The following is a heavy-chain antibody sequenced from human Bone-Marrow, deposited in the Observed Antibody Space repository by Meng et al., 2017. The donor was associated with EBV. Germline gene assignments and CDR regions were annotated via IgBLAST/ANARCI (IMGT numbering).Heavy chain of an antibody. Sequence: QVQLVESGGGVVQPGRSLRLSCAASGFTFSSYGMHWVRQAPGKGLEWVAVISYDGSNKYYADSVKGRFTISRDNSKNTLYLQMNSLRAEDTAVYYCAKEVDTAMVNFYVDYWGQGTLVTVSS. CDR3: AKEVDTAMVNFYVDY. J-gene: IGHJ4*02. CDR1: GFTFSSYG. D-gene: IGHD5-18*01. V-gene: IGHV3-30*18. CDR2: ISYDGSNK.